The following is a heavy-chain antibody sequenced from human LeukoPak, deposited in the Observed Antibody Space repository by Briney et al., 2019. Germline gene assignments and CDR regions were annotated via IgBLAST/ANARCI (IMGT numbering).Heavy chain of an antibody. CDR2: FYYGGRA. J-gene: IGHJ6*02. D-gene: IGHD5-18*01. Sequence: SETLSLTCSVSGDSISGSSYYWGWIRQPPGKGLEWIGSFYYGGRAYYNPSLKSRVTVYVDTSNNLLSLKVTSVTAADTAVYYCARLDQHSYGPNYYYYYGMDVWGQGTTVTVSS. CDR3: ARLDQHSYGPNYYYYYGMDV. V-gene: IGHV4-39*01. CDR1: GDSISGSSYY.